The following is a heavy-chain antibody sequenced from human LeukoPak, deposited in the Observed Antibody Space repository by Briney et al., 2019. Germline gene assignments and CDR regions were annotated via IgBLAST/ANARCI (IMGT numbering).Heavy chain of an antibody. Sequence: NPSETLSLTCAVYGVSFSGYYWSWIRQPPGKGLEWIGEINHSGSTNYNPSLKSRVTISVDTSKNQFSLKLSSVTAADTAVYYCARGSGIAARTSPYYYYMDVWGKGTTVTVSS. D-gene: IGHD6-6*01. CDR1: GVSFSGYY. V-gene: IGHV4-34*01. J-gene: IGHJ6*03. CDR2: INHSGST. CDR3: ARGSGIAARTSPYYYYMDV.